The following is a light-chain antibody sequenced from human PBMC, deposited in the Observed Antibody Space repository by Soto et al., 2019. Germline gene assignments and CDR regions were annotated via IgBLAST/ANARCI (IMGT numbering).Light chain of an antibody. Sequence: DIQMTQSPSSLSASVGDRVTITCRASQSISSYLNWYQQKPGKAPKLLIYAAYTLQSGVQSRFSASGSGTEFTLIIRSLQPDDFATYYCKQYTSYSWTFGQGTKVDIK. CDR3: KQYTSYSWT. CDR2: AAY. CDR1: QSISSY. J-gene: IGKJ1*01. V-gene: IGKV1-39*01.